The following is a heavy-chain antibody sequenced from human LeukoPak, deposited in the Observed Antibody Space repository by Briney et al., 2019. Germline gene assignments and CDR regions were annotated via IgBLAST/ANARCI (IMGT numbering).Heavy chain of an antibody. CDR3: ARVARVSIVGDMDV. V-gene: IGHV4-59*01. CDR1: GGSISSYY. J-gene: IGHJ6*03. D-gene: IGHD1-26*01. Sequence: PSETLSLTCTVSGGSISSYYWSWIRQPPGKGLEWIGYIYYSGSTNYNPSLKSRVTISVDTSKNQFSLKLSSVTAADTAVYYCARVARVSIVGDMDVWGKGTTVTVSS. CDR2: IYYSGST.